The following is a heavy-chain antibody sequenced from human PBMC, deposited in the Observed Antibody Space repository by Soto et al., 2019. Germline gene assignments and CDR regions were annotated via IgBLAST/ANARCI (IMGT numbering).Heavy chain of an antibody. Sequence: APVELSCKESRYSFTSYAIHWMRHAPEQRLEWMGWINAGNGNTKVPQKFPGRVTFTRDTSESKVYMEMSSLRSEDTAVYFFGSEADYGERSVYPAAAFWGQGTLVTVSS. J-gene: IGHJ4*02. V-gene: IGHV1-3*01. CDR1: RYSFTSYA. CDR3: GSEADYGERSVYPAAAF. D-gene: IGHD3-16*01. CDR2: INAGNGNT.